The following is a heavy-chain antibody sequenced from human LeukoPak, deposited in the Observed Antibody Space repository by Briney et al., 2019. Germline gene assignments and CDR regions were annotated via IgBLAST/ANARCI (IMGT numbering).Heavy chain of an antibody. Sequence: GESLKISCKGSGYRFTSYWIGWVRQMPGKGLEWMGIIYPGDYDTRYSPSFQGQVTISADKSISTAYLQWSSLKASDTAMYFCAIGWDSSTSCYRCFDYWGQGPLVTVSS. D-gene: IGHD2-2*02. CDR1: GYRFTSYW. CDR3: AIGWDSSTSCYRCFDY. V-gene: IGHV5-51*01. CDR2: IYPGDYDT. J-gene: IGHJ4*02.